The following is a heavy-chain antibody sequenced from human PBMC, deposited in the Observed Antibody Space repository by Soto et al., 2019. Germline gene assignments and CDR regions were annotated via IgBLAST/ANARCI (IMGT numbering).Heavy chain of an antibody. CDR2: IWYDGSNK. V-gene: IGHV3-33*01. J-gene: IGHJ6*03. CDR1: GFTFSSYG. D-gene: IGHD6-13*01. Sequence: QVQLVESGGGVVQPGRSLRLSCAASGFTFSSYGMHWVRQAPGKGLEWVAVIWYDGSNKYYADSVKGRFTISRDNSKNTLYLQMNSLRAEDTAVYYCARDGGAAAGTNARLHYYYYYYMDVWGKGTTVTVSS. CDR3: ARDGGAAAGTNARLHYYYYYYMDV.